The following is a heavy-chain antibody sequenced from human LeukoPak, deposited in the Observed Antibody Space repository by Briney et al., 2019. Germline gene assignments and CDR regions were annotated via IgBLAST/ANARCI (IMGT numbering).Heavy chain of an antibody. CDR2: LNPNSGGT. D-gene: IGHD6-13*01. V-gene: IGHV1-2*02. Sequence: ASVKVSCKASGYTFTGYYMHWVRQAPGQGLEWMGWLNPNSGGTNYAQKFQGRVTMTRDTSISTAYMELSRLRSDDTAVYYCASRGVFDSSSSELGVVDYWGQGTLVTVSS. CDR3: ASRGVFDSSSSELGVVDY. CDR1: GYTFTGYY. J-gene: IGHJ4*02.